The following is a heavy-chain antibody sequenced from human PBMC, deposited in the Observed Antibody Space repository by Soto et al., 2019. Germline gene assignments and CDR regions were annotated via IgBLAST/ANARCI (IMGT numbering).Heavy chain of an antibody. CDR1: GYSISKGYF. J-gene: IGHJ4*02. V-gene: IGHV4-38-2*01. CDR3: ARIAYFDSTGYYYYFDY. D-gene: IGHD3-22*01. CDR2: WYRSGVT. Sequence: SETLSLTCRVSGYSISKGYFWGWIRQPPGKGLEWIDSWYRSGVTYYNPSLNGRVTMSVDTSKNQFSLQLSSVTAADMAVYYCARIAYFDSTGYYYYFDYWAQGALVTVSS.